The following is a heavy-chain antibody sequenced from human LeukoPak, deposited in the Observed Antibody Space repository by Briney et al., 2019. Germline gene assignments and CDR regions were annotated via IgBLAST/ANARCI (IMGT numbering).Heavy chain of an antibody. J-gene: IGHJ1*01. CDR3: ARHTGGYNPFQY. V-gene: IGHV4-4*09. CDR1: GGSISSYY. D-gene: IGHD5-24*01. CDR2: IYTSGST. Sequence: SETLSLTCTVSGGSISSYYWSWIQQPPGKGLEWIGYIYTSGSTNYNPSLKSRVTISVDTFKNQFSLRLTSVTAADTAVYYCARHTGGYNPFQYWGQGTLVTVSS.